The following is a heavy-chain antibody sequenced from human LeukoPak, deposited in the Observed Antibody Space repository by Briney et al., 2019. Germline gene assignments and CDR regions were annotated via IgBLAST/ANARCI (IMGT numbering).Heavy chain of an antibody. CDR3: ATGGRSGVAFES. CDR2: IKQDGSEM. J-gene: IGHJ4*02. Sequence: GGSLTLSCAASGRSFSSSWMNWVRQAPGKGLEWVANIKQDGSEMYYVDSVMGRSTISRDKSNNTLYLQMNSLRAEDTAVYYCATGGRSGVAFESWGQGTLVTVSS. V-gene: IGHV3-7*05. CDR1: GRSFSSSW. D-gene: IGHD2-15*01.